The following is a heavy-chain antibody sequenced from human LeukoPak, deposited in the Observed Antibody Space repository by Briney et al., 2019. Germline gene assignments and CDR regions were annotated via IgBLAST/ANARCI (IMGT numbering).Heavy chain of an antibody. J-gene: IGHJ4*02. V-gene: IGHV3-7*01. CDR1: GFTFGAYW. Sequence: GGSLRLSCAASGFTFGAYWMSWVRQAPGKGLEWVANIKQDGSEKYYVDSVKGRFTISRDNAKNSLYLQMNSLRAEDTAVYYCAREGVVVITALFDYWGQGTLVTVSS. D-gene: IGHD3-22*01. CDR3: AREGVVVITALFDY. CDR2: IKQDGSEK.